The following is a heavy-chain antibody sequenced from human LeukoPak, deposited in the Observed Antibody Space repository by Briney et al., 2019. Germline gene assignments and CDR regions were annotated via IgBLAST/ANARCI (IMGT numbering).Heavy chain of an antibody. J-gene: IGHJ5*02. CDR3: AKDLRMRAIAAAADNWFDP. D-gene: IGHD6-13*01. Sequence: GGSLRLSCAASGFTFSSYGMHWVRQAPGKGLEWVAVISYDGSNKYYADSVKGRFTISRDNSKNTLYLQMNSLRAEDTAVYYCAKDLRMRAIAAAADNWFDPWGQGTLVTVSP. V-gene: IGHV3-30*18. CDR1: GFTFSSYG. CDR2: ISYDGSNK.